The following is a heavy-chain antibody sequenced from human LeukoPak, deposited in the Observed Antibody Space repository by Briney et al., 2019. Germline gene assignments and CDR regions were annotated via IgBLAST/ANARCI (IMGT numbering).Heavy chain of an antibody. J-gene: IGHJ6*02. V-gene: IGHV3-9*01. D-gene: IGHD2-15*01. CDR2: IPWTNAGV. CDR1: GFKFDDYG. CDR3: AKGRGAATTYGTNV. Sequence: GGSLRLSCAASGFKFDDYGMHWVRPAPGKGLEWVSSIPWTNAGVGYADSVKGRCTISRDNAKNSLYLELRSLRAEDTAVYYCAKGRGAATTYGTNVWGQGTTVIVSS.